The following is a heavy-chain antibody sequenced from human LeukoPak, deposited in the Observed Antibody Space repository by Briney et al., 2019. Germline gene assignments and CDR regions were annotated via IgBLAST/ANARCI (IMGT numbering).Heavy chain of an antibody. CDR2: IRYDGSNK. V-gene: IGHV3-30*02. D-gene: IGHD6-6*01. Sequence: PGGSLSLSCAASGFTFSTYGMHWVRQAPGKGREWVASIRYDGSNKYYADSVKGRFTITRDNSNNTLYLQMNSLRAEDTAVYFCAKDKDPWKSSSRSAFDYWGQGTLVTVS. CDR3: AKDKDPWKSSSRSAFDY. CDR1: GFTFSTYG. J-gene: IGHJ4*02.